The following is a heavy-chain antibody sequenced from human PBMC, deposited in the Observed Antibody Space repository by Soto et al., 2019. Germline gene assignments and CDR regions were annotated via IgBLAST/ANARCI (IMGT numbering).Heavy chain of an antibody. CDR3: AKSWGGATLYYYYYGMDV. CDR1: GFTFSSYW. V-gene: IGHV3-23*01. CDR2: IGGGGGST. D-gene: IGHD1-26*01. Sequence: GGSLRLSCAASGFTFSSYWMHWVRQTPEKGLEWVSAIGGGGGSTYYADSVKGRFTISRDNSKNTLYLQMNSLRAEDTAVYYCAKSWGGATLYYYYYGMDVWGQGTTVTVSS. J-gene: IGHJ6*02.